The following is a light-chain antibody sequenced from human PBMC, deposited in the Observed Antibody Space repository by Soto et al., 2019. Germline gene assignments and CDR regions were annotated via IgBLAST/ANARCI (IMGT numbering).Light chain of an antibody. V-gene: IGLV1-36*01. Sequence: QSVLAQPPSVSGAPRQRVTISCSGSNSNIGNNDVDWYQQLPGKAPKLLIYHDDLLPSGVSDRFSGSKSGTSASLAISGLQSDDEADYYCATWDDSLNGHVFGGGTKVTVL. CDR1: NSNIGNND. CDR2: HDD. CDR3: ATWDDSLNGHV. J-gene: IGLJ3*02.